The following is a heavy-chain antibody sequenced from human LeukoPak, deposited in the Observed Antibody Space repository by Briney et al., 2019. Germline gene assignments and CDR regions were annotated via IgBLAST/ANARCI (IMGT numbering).Heavy chain of an antibody. CDR2: ISAYNGNT. D-gene: IGHD3-10*01. CDR1: GYTFTSYG. CDR3: AREVLLWSGEPQLDY. J-gene: IGHJ4*02. V-gene: IGHV1-18*01. Sequence: ASVKVSCKASGYTFTSYGISWVRQAPGQGLEWMGWISAYNGNTNYAQKLQGRVTMTTDTSTSTAYMELRSLRSDDTAVYYCAREVLLWSGEPQLDYWGQGTLVTVSS.